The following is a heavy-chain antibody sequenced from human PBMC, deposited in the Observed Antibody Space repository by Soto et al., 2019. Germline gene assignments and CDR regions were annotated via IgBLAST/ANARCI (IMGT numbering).Heavy chain of an antibody. CDR2: ISSRSYTI. D-gene: IGHD6-6*01. CDR1: GFSFSTYS. Sequence: EVQLVESGGGLVQPGGSLRLSCAASGFSFSTYSMNWVRQAPGKGLEWVSDISSRSYTIYYIDSVKGRFTISRDNAKSSLYLQMNRLRDEDTAVYYCARGGSSSDNGMDVWGQGTTVTVSS. V-gene: IGHV3-48*02. CDR3: ARGGSSSDNGMDV. J-gene: IGHJ6*02.